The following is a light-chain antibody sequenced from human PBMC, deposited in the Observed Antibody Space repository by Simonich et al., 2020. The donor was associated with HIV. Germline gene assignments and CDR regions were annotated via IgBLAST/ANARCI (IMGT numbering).Light chain of an antibody. Sequence: ETQMPQYPSSRSASVGERFTITSRCSQGISSALSWYQQKPGKAPKLLIYAASSLQSGVPSRFSGSGSGTDFTLTISSLQPEDFATYYCQQANTFPRTFGQGTKVEIK. CDR1: QGISSA. J-gene: IGKJ1*01. CDR3: QQANTFPRT. CDR2: AAS. V-gene: IGKV1-12*01.